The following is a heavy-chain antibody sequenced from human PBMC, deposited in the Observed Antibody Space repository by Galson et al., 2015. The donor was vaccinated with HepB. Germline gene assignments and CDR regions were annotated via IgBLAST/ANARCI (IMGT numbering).Heavy chain of an antibody. V-gene: IGHV6-1*01. J-gene: IGHJ5*02. Sequence: CAISGDSVSSNSAAWNWVRQSPSRGLEWLGRTYYRSKWDNDYADSVKSRITINPDTSKNQFSLQLNSVTPEDTAVYYCARHVGGRIDPWGQGTLVTVSS. CDR1: GDSVSSNSAA. D-gene: IGHD3-16*01. CDR3: ARHVGGRIDP. CDR2: TYYRSKWDN.